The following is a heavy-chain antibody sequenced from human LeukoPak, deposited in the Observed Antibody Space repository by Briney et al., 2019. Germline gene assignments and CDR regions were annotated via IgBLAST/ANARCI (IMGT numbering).Heavy chain of an antibody. CDR1: GFTFSSYA. CDR2: ISGNGDST. D-gene: IGHD1-26*01. J-gene: IGHJ5*01. Sequence: GGSLRLSCAASGFTFSSYAMSWVRQAPGKGLEWVSGISGNGDSTFYADSVKGRFTISRDNSKNTVYLQMNSLSVEDTAVYYCAKDQSRVGASDPFDSWGQGTLVTVSS. CDR3: AKDQSRVGASDPFDS. V-gene: IGHV3-23*01.